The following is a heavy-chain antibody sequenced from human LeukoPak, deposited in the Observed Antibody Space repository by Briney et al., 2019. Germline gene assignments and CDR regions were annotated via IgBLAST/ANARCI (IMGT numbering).Heavy chain of an antibody. V-gene: IGHV1-8*01. CDR1: GYTFTSYD. CDR2: MNPNSGNT. CDR3: ARWCSGGSCYWFDP. D-gene: IGHD2-15*01. J-gene: IGHJ5*02. Sequence: ASVKVSCKASGYTFTSYDINWVRQATGQGLEWMGWMNPNSGNTGYAQKFQGRVTMTRNTSIGTAYMELSSLRSEDTAVYYCARWCSGGSCYWFDPWGQGTLVTVSS.